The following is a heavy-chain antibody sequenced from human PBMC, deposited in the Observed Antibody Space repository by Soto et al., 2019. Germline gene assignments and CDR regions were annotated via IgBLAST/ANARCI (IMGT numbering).Heavy chain of an antibody. CDR3: ARDCRLRFCYYYGMDV. CDR1: GFTVSSNY. J-gene: IGHJ6*02. CDR2: IYSGGST. V-gene: IGHV3-53*01. D-gene: IGHD4-17*01. Sequence: EVQLVESGGGLIQPGGSLRLSCAASGFTVSSNYMSWVRQAPGKGLEWVSVIYSGGSTYYADSVKGRFTISRDNSKNTLYLQMNSLIAEDTAVYYCARDCRLRFCYYYGMDVWGQGTTVTVSS.